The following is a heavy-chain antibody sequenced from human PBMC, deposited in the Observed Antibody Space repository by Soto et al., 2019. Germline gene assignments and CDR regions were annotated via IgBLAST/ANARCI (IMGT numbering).Heavy chain of an antibody. CDR2: IKRSIDGETR. Sequence: EVQLVESWGGLVKSGASLRLSCAAFGFTFSGAWMTWVRQAPGKGLEWVVRIKRSIDGETRDYASPVKGRFTIPRDDSRNTLYLQMDSLKLDDRAVYYCTADVPNVGSGERDFWGQGTLVTVSS. D-gene: IGHD3-10*01. CDR1: GFTFSGAW. V-gene: IGHV3-15*01. CDR3: TADVPNVGSGERDF. J-gene: IGHJ4*02.